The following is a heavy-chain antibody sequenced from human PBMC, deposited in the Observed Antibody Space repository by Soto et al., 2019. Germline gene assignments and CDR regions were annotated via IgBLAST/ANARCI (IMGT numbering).Heavy chain of an antibody. CDR1: GYTFTRYG. J-gene: IGHJ3*02. Sequence: QVPLVQSGAEVKKPGASVKVSCKASGYTFTRYGISWVRQAPGQGLEWMGWISAYNGNTNYAQKLQGRVTMATNTSTSTPYRELRCMRSDDAAVYYCAGHYYYGSGGMTSDIGGQGTMVTVSS. CDR2: ISAYNGNT. CDR3: AGHYYYGSGGMTSDI. V-gene: IGHV1-18*01. D-gene: IGHD3-10*01.